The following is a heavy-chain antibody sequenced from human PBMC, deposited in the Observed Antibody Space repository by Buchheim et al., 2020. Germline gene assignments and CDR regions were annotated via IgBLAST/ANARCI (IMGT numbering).Heavy chain of an antibody. V-gene: IGHV1-8*02. J-gene: IGHJ6*02. D-gene: IGHD3-3*01. CDR3: ARLPEWLLPYYGMDV. CDR2: MNPNSGNT. Sequence: QVQLVQSGAEVKKPGASVKVSCKASGYTFTSYAMHWVRQAPGQRLEWMGWMNPNSGNTGYAQKFQGRVTMTRNTSISTAYMELSSLRSEDTAVYYCARLPEWLLPYYGMDVWGQGTT. CDR1: GYTFTSYA.